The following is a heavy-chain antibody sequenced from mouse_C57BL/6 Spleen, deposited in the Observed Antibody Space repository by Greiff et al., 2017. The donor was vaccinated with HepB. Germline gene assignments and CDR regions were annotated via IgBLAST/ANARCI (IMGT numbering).Heavy chain of an antibody. D-gene: IGHD4-1*01. J-gene: IGHJ2*01. CDR2: INPSTGGT. CDR3: ASQNWAFDY. Sequence: EVKLQQSGPELVKPGASVKISCKASGYSFTGYYMNWVKQSPEKSLEWIGEINPSTGGTTYNQKFKAKATLTVDKSSSTAYMQLKSLTSEDSAVYYCASQNWAFDYWGQGTTLTVSS. V-gene: IGHV1-42*01. CDR1: GYSFTGYY.